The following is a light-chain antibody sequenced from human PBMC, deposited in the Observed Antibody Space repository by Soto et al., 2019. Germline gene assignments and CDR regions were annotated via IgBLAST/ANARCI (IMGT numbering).Light chain of an antibody. J-gene: IGKJ1*01. Sequence: EIVLTQSPGTLSLSPGERATLSCRASQSVSSSYLAWHQQKPGQAPRLLIYGASLRATGIPDRFSGSGSGTGFTLTISRLEPEDFAVYYCQQYGSSPRTFGQGTKVEIK. CDR2: GAS. CDR3: QQYGSSPRT. CDR1: QSVSSSY. V-gene: IGKV3-20*01.